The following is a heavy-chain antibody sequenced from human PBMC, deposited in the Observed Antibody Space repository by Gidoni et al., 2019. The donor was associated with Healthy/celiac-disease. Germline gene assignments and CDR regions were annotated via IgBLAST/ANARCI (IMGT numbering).Heavy chain of an antibody. CDR3: ARAAAGTNYFDY. J-gene: IGHJ4*02. CDR2: ISWDGGST. CDR1: GLTFDDYT. D-gene: IGHD6-13*01. Sequence: EVQLVESGGVVVQPGGSLRLSCAASGLTFDDYTMHWVRQAPGKGLEWVSLISWDGGSTYYADSVKGRFTISRDNSKNSLYLQMNSLRTEDTALYYCARAAAGTNYFDYWGQGTLVTVSS. V-gene: IGHV3-43*01.